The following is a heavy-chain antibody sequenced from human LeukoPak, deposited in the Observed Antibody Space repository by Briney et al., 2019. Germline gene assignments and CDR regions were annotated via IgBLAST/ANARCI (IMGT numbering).Heavy chain of an antibody. CDR3: ARDHRGRGIWFDP. D-gene: IGHD3-10*01. Sequence: PGGSLRLSCAASGFTFSSYSMNWVRQAPGKGLEWVSSISSSSSYIYYADSVKGRFTISRDNAKNSLYLQMNSLRAEDTAVYYCARDHRGRGIWFDPWGQGTLVTVSS. V-gene: IGHV3-21*01. CDR1: GFTFSSYS. J-gene: IGHJ5*02. CDR2: ISSSSSYI.